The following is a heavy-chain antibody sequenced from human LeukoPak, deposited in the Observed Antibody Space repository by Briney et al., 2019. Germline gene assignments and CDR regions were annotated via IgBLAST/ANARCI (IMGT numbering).Heavy chain of an antibody. J-gene: IGHJ4*02. V-gene: IGHV3-21*01. CDR1: XFTFSSYS. Sequence: RLXXAAXXFTFSSYSMNWVRQAPGKXXXGVSSISSSSSYIYYADSVKGRFTISRDNAKNSLYLQMNSLRAEDTAVYYCARGGVGASFDYWGQGTLVTVSS. CDR2: ISSSSSYI. CDR3: ARGGVGASFDY. D-gene: IGHD1-26*01.